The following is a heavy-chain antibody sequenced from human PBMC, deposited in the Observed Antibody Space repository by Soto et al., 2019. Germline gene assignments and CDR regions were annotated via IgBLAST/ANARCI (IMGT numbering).Heavy chain of an antibody. CDR1: GGTFSSYA. D-gene: IGHD3-10*01. J-gene: IGHJ6*02. V-gene: IGHV1-69*01. CDR3: ARRNYGSEAYYYYYGMDF. Sequence: QVQLVQSGAEVKKPGSSVKVSCKASGGTFSSYAISWVRQAPGQGLEWMGGIIPIFGTANYAQKFQGRVTITADESSSTAYMELSSLRSEVTAVYYCARRNYGSEAYYYYYGMDFWGQGTTVTVSS. CDR2: IIPIFGTA.